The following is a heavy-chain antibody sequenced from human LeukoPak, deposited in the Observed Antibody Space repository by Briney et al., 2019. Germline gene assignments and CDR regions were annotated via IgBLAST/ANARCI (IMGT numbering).Heavy chain of an antibody. J-gene: IGHJ4*02. CDR3: VRDGGYYGPDS. Sequence: GGSLRPSCAASGFTISFYWMSWVRQAPGEGLEWVANINQVASEKNYVDSVKGRFTISRDNAKNSLYLQMNSVRAEDTAMYYCVRDGGYYGPDSWGQGALVSVSS. CDR1: GFTISFYW. D-gene: IGHD3-10*01. CDR2: INQVASEK. V-gene: IGHV3-7*04.